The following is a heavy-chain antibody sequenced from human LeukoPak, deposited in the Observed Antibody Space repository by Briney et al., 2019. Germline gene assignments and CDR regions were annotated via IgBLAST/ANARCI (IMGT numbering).Heavy chain of an antibody. V-gene: IGHV4-59*01. Sequence: SETLSLTCTVSGGSISSYYWSWIRQPPGKGLEWIGYIYYSGSTNYNPSLKSRVTISVDTSKNQLSLKLSSVTAADTAVYYCASALYYDSSGYYIWGQGTMVTVSS. CDR1: GGSISSYY. D-gene: IGHD3-22*01. J-gene: IGHJ3*02. CDR2: IYYSGST. CDR3: ASALYYDSSGYYI.